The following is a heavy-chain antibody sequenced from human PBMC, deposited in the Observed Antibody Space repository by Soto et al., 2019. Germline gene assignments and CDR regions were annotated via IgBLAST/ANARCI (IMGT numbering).Heavy chain of an antibody. CDR3: AREGGDGVDY. V-gene: IGHV4-31*03. CDR2: IYYTGNT. CDR1: GGSISSTTSY. D-gene: IGHD3-16*01. Sequence: QVQLQESGPGLVKPSQTLSLTCTVSGGSISSTTSYWSWIRHHPGEGLEWIGYIYYTGNTYYNPSLKSRVTISVDTSENQFSLKLTSVTVADTAVYYCAREGGDGVDYWGQGTLVTVSS. J-gene: IGHJ4*02.